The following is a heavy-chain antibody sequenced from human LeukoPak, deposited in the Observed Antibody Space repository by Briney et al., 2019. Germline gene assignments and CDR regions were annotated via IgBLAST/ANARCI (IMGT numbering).Heavy chain of an antibody. D-gene: IGHD3-22*01. CDR2: LSSYNGNTNYAHT. Sequence: GASVKVSCKASGYTFSSYGISWVRQAPGQGLEWMGWLSSYNGNTNYAHTNYAQKLQGRVTMTTDTSTSTAYMELRSLRSDDTAVYYCARGMFDSSGYPPGDYWGQGTLVTVSS. J-gene: IGHJ4*02. CDR3: ARGMFDSSGYPPGDY. CDR1: GYTFSSYG. V-gene: IGHV1-18*01.